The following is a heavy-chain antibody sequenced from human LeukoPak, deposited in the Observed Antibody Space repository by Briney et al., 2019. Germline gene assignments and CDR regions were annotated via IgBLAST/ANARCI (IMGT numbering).Heavy chain of an antibody. CDR3: ARGVTSYYYYMDV. CDR2: INHSGST. Sequence: SETLSLTCAVYGGSFSGYYWSWIRQPPGKGLEWIGEINHSGSTNYNPSLKSRVTISVDTSKNQFSLKLSSVTAADTAVYYCARGVTSYYYYMDVWGKGTTVTVSS. J-gene: IGHJ6*03. CDR1: GGSFSGYY. V-gene: IGHV4-34*01. D-gene: IGHD3-16*01.